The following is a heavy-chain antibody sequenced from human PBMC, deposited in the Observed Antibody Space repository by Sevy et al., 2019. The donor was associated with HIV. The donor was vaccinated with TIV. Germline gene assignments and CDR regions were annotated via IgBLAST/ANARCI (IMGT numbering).Heavy chain of an antibody. D-gene: IGHD3-22*01. Sequence: GGSLRLSCAVSGFTFSNYAVNWVRQAPGKGLEWVSTIYGSGGITYYADSVRGRFTISRDNSKNTLYLQMNSLRAEDTAVYYCAGGRYDSSGSVDAFDIWGQGTRVTVSS. J-gene: IGHJ3*02. V-gene: IGHV3-23*01. CDR1: GFTFSNYA. CDR2: IYGSGGIT. CDR3: AGGRYDSSGSVDAFDI.